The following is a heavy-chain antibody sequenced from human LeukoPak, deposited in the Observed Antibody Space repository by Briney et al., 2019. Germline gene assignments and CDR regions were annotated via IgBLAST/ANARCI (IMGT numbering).Heavy chain of an antibody. D-gene: IGHD2-15*01. J-gene: IGHJ4*02. Sequence: GGSLRLSCAASGFTFSSYAMSWVRQAPRKGLEWVSAISGSGGSTYYADSVKGRFTISRDNSKNTLYLQMNSLRAEDTAVYYCAKSRGYGFGIFDYWGQGTLVTVSS. CDR2: ISGSGGST. CDR1: GFTFSSYA. V-gene: IGHV3-23*01. CDR3: AKSRGYGFGIFDY.